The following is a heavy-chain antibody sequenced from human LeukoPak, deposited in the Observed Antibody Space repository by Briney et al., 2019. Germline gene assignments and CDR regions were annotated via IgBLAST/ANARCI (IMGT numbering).Heavy chain of an antibody. V-gene: IGHV3-23*01. CDR3: AKDRYSSSWPYFDY. J-gene: IGHJ4*02. Sequence: GGSLRLSCAASGFTFSSYAMSWVRQAPGKGREWVSAISGSGGSTYYADSVKGRFTISRENSKNTLYLQMNSLRAEDTAVYYCAKDRYSSSWPYFDYWGQGTLVTVSS. CDR1: GFTFSSYA. D-gene: IGHD6-13*01. CDR2: ISGSGGST.